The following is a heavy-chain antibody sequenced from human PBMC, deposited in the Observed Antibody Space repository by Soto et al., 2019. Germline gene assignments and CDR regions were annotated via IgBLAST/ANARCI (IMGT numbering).Heavy chain of an antibody. D-gene: IGHD2-2*03. CDR2: ISSNGGST. J-gene: IGHJ3*02. CDR1: GFTFSSYA. V-gene: IGHV3-64*02. Sequence: GGSLRLSCAASGFTFSSYAMHWVRQAPGKGLEYVSAISSNGGSTYYADSVKGRFTISRDNSKNTLYLQMGSLRAEDMAVYYCARSGYCSSTSGYAFDIWGQGTMVTVSS. CDR3: ARSGYCSSTSGYAFDI.